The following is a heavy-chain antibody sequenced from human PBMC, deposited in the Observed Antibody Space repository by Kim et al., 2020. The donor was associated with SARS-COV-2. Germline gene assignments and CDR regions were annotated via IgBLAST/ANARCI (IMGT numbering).Heavy chain of an antibody. J-gene: IGHJ4*02. D-gene: IGHD6-19*01. CDR1: GFTFSKYW. Sequence: GGSLRLSCAASGFTFSKYWMHWVRQVPGKGLVWISRISTDGNDTHYADSVKGRFTVSRDNAKSTLYLHLNSLRVEDTAIYYCATWCQYNIGWYNYWGQGTLVTVPS. CDR2: ISTDGNDT. CDR3: ATWCQYNIGWYNY. V-gene: IGHV3-74*01.